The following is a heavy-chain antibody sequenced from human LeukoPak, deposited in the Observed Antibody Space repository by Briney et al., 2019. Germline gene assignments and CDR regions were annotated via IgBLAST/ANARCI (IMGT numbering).Heavy chain of an antibody. CDR2: IRSKAYGGTT. V-gene: IGHV3-49*04. CDR3: TRGMGVY. CDR1: GFTFCDYD. Sequence: GGSLRLSCTASGFTFCDYDMSWVRQAPGKGLEWVGFIRSKAYGGTTEYAASVKGRFTISRDDFKSIAYLQMNSLKTEDTAVYYCTRGMGVYWGQGTLVTVSS. J-gene: IGHJ4*02. D-gene: IGHD3-16*01.